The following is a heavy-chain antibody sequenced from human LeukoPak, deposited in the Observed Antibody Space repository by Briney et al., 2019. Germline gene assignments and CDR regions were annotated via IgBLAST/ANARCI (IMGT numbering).Heavy chain of an antibody. CDR3: VKDFGRVRGTPDS. D-gene: IGHD3-16*01. CDR2: ISGSGNGFSI. V-gene: IGHV3-64D*06. Sequence: GGSLRLSCSASGFVFSIYTMYWVRQTPGKGPEYVSTISGSGNGFSIYYADSVKGRFTISRDNSKSILYLQMNGLRSEDTAVYYCVKDFGRVRGTPDSWGQGTLVTVSS. J-gene: IGHJ4*02. CDR1: GFVFSIYT.